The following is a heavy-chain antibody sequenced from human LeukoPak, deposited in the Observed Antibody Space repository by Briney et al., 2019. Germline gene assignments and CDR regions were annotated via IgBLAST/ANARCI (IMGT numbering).Heavy chain of an antibody. Sequence: GGSLRLSCAASGFTFDDYGMSWVRQAPGKGLEWVSGINWNGGSTGYADSVKGRFTISRDNAKNSLYLQMDSLRAEDTALYYCARVYLRKRVYYYYYMDVWGKGTTVTVSS. CDR1: GFTFDDYG. V-gene: IGHV3-20*04. J-gene: IGHJ6*03. CDR3: ARVYLRKRVYYYYYMDV. CDR2: INWNGGST.